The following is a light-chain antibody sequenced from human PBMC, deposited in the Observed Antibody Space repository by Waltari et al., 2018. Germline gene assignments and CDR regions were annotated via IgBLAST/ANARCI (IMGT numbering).Light chain of an antibody. J-gene: IGLJ3*02. CDR2: EDS. Sequence: SYELTQPPSVSVSPGQPARITCSGAALPKKYAYWYQQKSGQAPVLVIYEDSKRPSGIPERFSGSSSGTTATLTISGAQVEDEADYYCYSTDSSGHDRVFGGGTKLTVL. CDR3: YSTDSSGHDRV. V-gene: IGLV3-10*01. CDR1: ALPKKY.